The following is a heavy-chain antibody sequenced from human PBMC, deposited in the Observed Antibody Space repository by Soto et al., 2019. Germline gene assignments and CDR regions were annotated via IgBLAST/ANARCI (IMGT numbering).Heavy chain of an antibody. J-gene: IGHJ6*02. CDR2: ISGRGSST. CDR3: AKVLQYYDTPPGLDV. D-gene: IGHD3-22*01. Sequence: SLRLSCAASGFTFSSYAMSWVRQAPGKGLEWVSGISGRGSSTYYAGSVKGRFTISRDNSKNTLYLQMNSLRAEDTAVYYCAKVLQYYDTPPGLDVWGQGTTVTVSS. CDR1: GFTFSSYA. V-gene: IGHV3-23*01.